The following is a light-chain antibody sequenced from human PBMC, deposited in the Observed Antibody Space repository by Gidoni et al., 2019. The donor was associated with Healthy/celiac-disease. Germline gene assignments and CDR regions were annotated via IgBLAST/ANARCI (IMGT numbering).Light chain of an antibody. CDR2: AAS. V-gene: IGKV1-39*01. J-gene: IGKJ1*01. Sequence: DIQMTQSPSSLSESVGDRLTITCRARQSISSYLNWYQQKPGKAPKLLIYAASSLQSGVPSRFSGSGSGTDFTLTISSLQPEDFATYYCQQSYSTPRTFGQGTKVEIK. CDR3: QQSYSTPRT. CDR1: QSISSY.